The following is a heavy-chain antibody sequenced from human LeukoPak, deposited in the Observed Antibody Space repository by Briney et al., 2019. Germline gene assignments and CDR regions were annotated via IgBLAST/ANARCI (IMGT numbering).Heavy chain of an antibody. J-gene: IGHJ5*02. CDR1: GFSLSTSGVG. CDR3: AHRVPVPAAMGPWFDP. D-gene: IGHD2-2*01. V-gene: IGHV2-5*01. Sequence: SGPTLVKPTQTLTLTCTFSGFSLSTSGVGVGWIRQPPGKALEWLALIYWNDDKRYSPSLKSRLTITKDTSKNQVVLTMTNMDPVDTATYYCAHRVPVPAAMGPWFDPWGQGTLVTVSS. CDR2: IYWNDDK.